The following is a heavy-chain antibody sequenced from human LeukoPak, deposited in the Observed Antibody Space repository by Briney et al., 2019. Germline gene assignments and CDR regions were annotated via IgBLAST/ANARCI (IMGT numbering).Heavy chain of an antibody. CDR3: AKDFAYYSSWYDH. CDR2: ISWNSGSI. J-gene: IGHJ4*02. Sequence: PGRSLRLSCAASGFTFDDFAMHWVRQAPGKGLEWVSSISWNSGSIGYADSVEGRFTISRDNAQDSLYLQMNSLRPEDTALYYCAKDFAYYSSWYDHWGQGTLVTVSS. V-gene: IGHV3-9*01. CDR1: GFTFDDFA. D-gene: IGHD6-13*01.